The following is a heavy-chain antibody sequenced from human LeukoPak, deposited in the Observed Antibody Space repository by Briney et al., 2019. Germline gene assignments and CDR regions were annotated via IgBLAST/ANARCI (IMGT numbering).Heavy chain of an antibody. D-gene: IGHD5-12*01. CDR2: ISYDGSNK. J-gene: IGHJ6*03. CDR1: GFTFSSYA. CDR3: ARDRRLRGFYMDV. Sequence: GRSLRLSCAASGFTFSSYAMHWVRQAPGKGLEWVAVISYDGSNKYYADSVKGRFTISRDNSKNTLYLQMNSLRAEHTAVYYCARDRRLRGFYMDVRGKGTTVTVSS. V-gene: IGHV3-30*04.